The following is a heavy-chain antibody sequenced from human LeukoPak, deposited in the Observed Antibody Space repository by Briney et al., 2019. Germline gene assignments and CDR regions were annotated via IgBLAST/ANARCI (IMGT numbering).Heavy chain of an antibody. CDR1: GYSISSGYY. CDR3: ASKYCSGGSCSPDY. CDR2: IYHSGST. Sequence: SETLSLTCTVSGYSISSGYYWGWIRQPPGKGLEWIGSIYHSGSTYYNPSLKSRVTISVDTSKNQFSLKLSSVTAADTAVYYCASKYCSGGSCSPDYWGQGTLVTISS. V-gene: IGHV4-38-2*02. D-gene: IGHD2-15*01. J-gene: IGHJ4*02.